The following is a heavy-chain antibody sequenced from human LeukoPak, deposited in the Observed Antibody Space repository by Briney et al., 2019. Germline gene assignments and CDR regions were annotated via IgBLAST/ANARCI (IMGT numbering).Heavy chain of an antibody. D-gene: IGHD2-2*02. Sequence: GGSLRLSCAASGFTISSYSMNWVRQAPGKGLEWVSSISSSSSYIYYADSVKGRFTISRDNAKNSLYLQMNSLRAEDTAVYYCARGHIVVVPAAILDWFDPWGQGTLVTVSS. CDR1: GFTISSYS. CDR2: ISSSSSYI. V-gene: IGHV3-21*01. J-gene: IGHJ5*02. CDR3: ARGHIVVVPAAILDWFDP.